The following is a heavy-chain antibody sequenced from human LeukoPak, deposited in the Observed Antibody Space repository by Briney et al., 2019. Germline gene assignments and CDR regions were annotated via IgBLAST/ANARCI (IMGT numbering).Heavy chain of an antibody. CDR1: GFTFSSYD. D-gene: IGHD3-10*01. CDR2: ISYDGSNK. V-gene: IGHV3-30*03. J-gene: IGHJ6*04. CDR3: ARDNYGSGSYPDV. Sequence: GRSLRLSCAASGFTFSSYDMHWVRQAPGKGLEWVAVISYDGSNKYYADSVKGRFTISRDNSKNTLYLQMNSLRAEDTALYYCARDNYGSGSYPDVWGKGNTGTVSS.